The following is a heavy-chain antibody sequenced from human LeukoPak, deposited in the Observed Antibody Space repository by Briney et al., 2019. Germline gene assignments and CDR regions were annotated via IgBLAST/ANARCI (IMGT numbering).Heavy chain of an antibody. Sequence: GGSLRLSCAASGFTFSSYWMSWVRQAPGKGLEWVANIKQDGSEKYYVDSVKGRFTISRDNAKNSLYLQVNSLRAEDTAVYYCVMVRGVTHKTNFDYWGQGTLVTVSS. CDR2: IKQDGSEK. D-gene: IGHD3-10*01. V-gene: IGHV3-7*01. J-gene: IGHJ4*02. CDR1: GFTFSSYW. CDR3: VMVRGVTHKTNFDY.